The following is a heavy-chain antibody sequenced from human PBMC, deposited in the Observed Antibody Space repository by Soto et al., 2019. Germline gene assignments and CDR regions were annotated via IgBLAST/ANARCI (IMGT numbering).Heavy chain of an antibody. Sequence: QVQLVQSGAEVKKPGSSVKVSCRASGGTFSGYTIGWVRQAPGQGLEWMGGIIPPFGTAKYAHQFRGRVTITADESTSTAYMELSSLRSEDTAVYYCARHFYDSTGYYLRFDYWGQGTLVTVSS. D-gene: IGHD3-22*01. CDR2: IIPPFGTA. J-gene: IGHJ4*02. V-gene: IGHV1-69*01. CDR1: GGTFSGYT. CDR3: ARHFYDSTGYYLRFDY.